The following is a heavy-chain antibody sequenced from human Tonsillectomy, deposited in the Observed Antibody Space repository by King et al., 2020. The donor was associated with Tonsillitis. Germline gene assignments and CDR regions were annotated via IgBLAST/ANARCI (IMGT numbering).Heavy chain of an antibody. CDR3: ARDDLGVCTAFVI. CDR1: DFTVSSNY. D-gene: IGHD5/OR15-5a*01. CDR2: MDRGGRT. J-gene: IGHJ3*02. Sequence: VQLVESGGGLVQPGESLRLTCAASDFTVSSNYMSWVRQAPGKGLEWVSVMDRGGRTHYADSVKGRFTISRQNSTNTLYLKMNSLRADDTAVYYCARDDLGVCTAFVIWGLGTMVTVSS. V-gene: IGHV3-53*04.